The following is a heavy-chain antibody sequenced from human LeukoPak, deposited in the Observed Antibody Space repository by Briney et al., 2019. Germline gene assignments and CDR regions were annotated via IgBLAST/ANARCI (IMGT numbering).Heavy chain of an antibody. CDR3: ARAPPGRDLLGGFDF. V-gene: IGHV3-21*01. J-gene: IGHJ4*02. CDR1: GFTFSNYN. CDR2: ISRSSSYI. Sequence: GGSLRLSCAAPGFTFSNYNMNWVRQAPGKGLEWVSSISRSSSYIYYADSVKGRFTISRDNARNSLYLQMNSLRAEDTAVYYCARAPPGRDLLGGFDFWGQGIRVTVSS. D-gene: IGHD2-15*01.